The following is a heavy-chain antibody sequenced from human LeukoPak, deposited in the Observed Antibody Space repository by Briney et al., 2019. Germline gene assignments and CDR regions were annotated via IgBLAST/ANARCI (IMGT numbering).Heavy chain of an antibody. J-gene: IGHJ5*02. CDR2: INTNTGNP. CDR1: GYTFTSYA. V-gene: IGHV7-4-1*02. CDR3: ARDSSITMVRGVIPNWFDP. Sequence: ASVKVSCKASGYTFTSYAMNWVRQAPGQGLEWMGWINTNTGNPTYAQGFTGRFVFSLDTSVSTAYLQISSLKAEDTAVYYCARDSSITMVRGVIPNWFDPWGQGTLVTVSS. D-gene: IGHD3-10*01.